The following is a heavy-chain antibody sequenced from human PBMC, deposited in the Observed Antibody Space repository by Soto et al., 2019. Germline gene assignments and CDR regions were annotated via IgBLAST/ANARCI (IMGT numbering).Heavy chain of an antibody. V-gene: IGHV1-69*02. CDR1: GGTFSRYS. CDR3: ARESGYKGDGMDV. Sequence: QVQLVQSGAEVKKPGSSVKVSCKASGGTFSRYSISWVRQAPGQGLEWMGRIIPILGIANYAQKFQGRVTITADKSTSTAYMELSSLRSEDTAVYYCARESGYKGDGMDVWGQGTTVTVSS. CDR2: IIPILGIA. D-gene: IGHD2-2*02. J-gene: IGHJ6*02.